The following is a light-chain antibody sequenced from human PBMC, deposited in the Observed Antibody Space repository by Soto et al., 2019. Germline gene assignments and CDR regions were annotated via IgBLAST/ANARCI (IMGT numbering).Light chain of an antibody. CDR2: DAS. CDR1: QRISSW. Sequence: DIQMTHSPSTLSACVGDSVTITCRASQRISSWLAWYQQKPGKAPKLLIYDASRLESAVPSRFRGSGSETEFTLTISSLQPDDVATYYCKQYNRHSPLTFGGGTKVDIK. V-gene: IGKV1-5*01. J-gene: IGKJ4*01. CDR3: KQYNRHSPLT.